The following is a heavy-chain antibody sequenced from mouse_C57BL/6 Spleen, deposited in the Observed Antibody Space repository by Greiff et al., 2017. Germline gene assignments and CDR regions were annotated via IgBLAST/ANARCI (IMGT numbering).Heavy chain of an antibody. V-gene: IGHV1-64*01. J-gene: IGHJ3*01. CDR2: IHPNSGST. CDR3: ARLGDYGSSFFAY. CDR1: GYTFTSYW. D-gene: IGHD1-1*01. Sequence: QVQLQQPGAELVKPGASVKLSCKASGYTFTSYWMHWVKQRPGQGLEWIGMIHPNSGSTNYNEKFKSKATLTVDKSSSTAYMQLSSLTSEDSAVYYCARLGDYGSSFFAYWGQGTLVTVSA.